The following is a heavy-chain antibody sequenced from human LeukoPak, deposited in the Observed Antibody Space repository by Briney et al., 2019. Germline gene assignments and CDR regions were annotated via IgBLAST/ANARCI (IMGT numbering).Heavy chain of an antibody. J-gene: IGHJ4*02. Sequence: GGSLRLSCAASGFTFSSYSMNWVRQAPGKGLEWVSSISSSSSYIYYADSVKGRFTISRDNAKNSLYLQMNNLRAEDTAMYYCARDQRVTGRPDIDYWGQGTLVIVSS. CDR2: ISSSSSYI. D-gene: IGHD6-6*01. CDR3: ARDQRVTGRPDIDY. V-gene: IGHV3-21*01. CDR1: GFTFSSYS.